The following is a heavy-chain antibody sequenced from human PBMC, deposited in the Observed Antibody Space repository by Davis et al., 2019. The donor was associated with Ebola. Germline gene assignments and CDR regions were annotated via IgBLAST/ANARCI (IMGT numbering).Heavy chain of an antibody. CDR3: ARAGNFRRSWFDP. J-gene: IGHJ5*02. CDR1: GGTFSSYA. D-gene: IGHD1-1*01. V-gene: IGHV1-69*13. CDR2: IIPIFGTA. Sequence: SVKVSCKASGGTFSSYAISWVRQAPGQGLEWMGGIIPIFGTANYAQKFQGRVTITADESTSTAYMELSSLGSEDSAVYYCARAGNFRRSWFDPWGQGTLVTVSS.